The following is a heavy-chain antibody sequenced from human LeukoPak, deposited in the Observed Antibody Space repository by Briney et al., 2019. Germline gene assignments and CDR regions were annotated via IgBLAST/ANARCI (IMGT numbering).Heavy chain of an antibody. CDR1: GFTFGSYG. D-gene: IGHD6-19*01. CDR3: ARDRGIAVAGPLDY. Sequence: GWSLRLYSAASGFTFGSYGVLLGLHYPVQCIVWLPVIWYDGSKKYYADSVKGRFTISRDNSKNTLYVQMNSLRAEDTAVYYCARDRGIAVAGPLDYWGQGTLVTVPS. CDR2: IWYDGSKK. V-gene: IGHV3-33*01. J-gene: IGHJ4*02.